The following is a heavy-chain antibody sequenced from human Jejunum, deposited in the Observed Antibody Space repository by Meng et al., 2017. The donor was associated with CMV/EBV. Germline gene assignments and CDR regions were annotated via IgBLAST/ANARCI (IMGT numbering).Heavy chain of an antibody. Sequence: FIFDDYAMHWVRQAPGKGLEWVSGINWNGGSVAYAGSLKGRFTISRDNAQNSLYLQMNSLRADDTALYYCVKGLYATGWYAFDSWGRGALVTVSS. D-gene: IGHD6-19*01. CDR3: VKGLYATGWYAFDS. V-gene: IGHV3-9*01. J-gene: IGHJ4*02. CDR1: FIFDDYA. CDR2: INWNGGSV.